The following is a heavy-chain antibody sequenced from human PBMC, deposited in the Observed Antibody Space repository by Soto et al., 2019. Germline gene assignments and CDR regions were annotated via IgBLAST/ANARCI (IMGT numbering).Heavy chain of an antibody. D-gene: IGHD2-21*02. Sequence: QVQLQESGPGLVKPSETLSLTCTVSGGSISSYYWTWILLPPGKGLEWIGSIHYSGTTSYHPSLKTRVSITEDTSKNQISLQLSAVTAADTAVYFCAKIRVGDHYYYTLDVWGQGTAVTVSS. J-gene: IGHJ6*02. V-gene: IGHV4-59*01. CDR2: IHYSGTT. CDR1: GGSISSYY. CDR3: AKIRVGDHYYYTLDV.